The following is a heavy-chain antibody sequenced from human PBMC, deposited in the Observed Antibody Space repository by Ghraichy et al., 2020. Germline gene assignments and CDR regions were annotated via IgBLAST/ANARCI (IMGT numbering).Heavy chain of an antibody. CDR3: SGAHPGRSYDILTGYYGTFDY. Sequence: GGSLRLSCAASGFTFSSYAMHWVRQAPGKGLEWVAVISYDGSNKYYADSVKGRFTISRDNSKNTLYLQMNSLRAEDTAVYYCSGAHPGRSYDILTGYYGTFDYWGQGTLVTVSS. CDR2: ISYDGSNK. V-gene: IGHV3-30*04. J-gene: IGHJ4*02. CDR1: GFTFSSYA. D-gene: IGHD3-9*01.